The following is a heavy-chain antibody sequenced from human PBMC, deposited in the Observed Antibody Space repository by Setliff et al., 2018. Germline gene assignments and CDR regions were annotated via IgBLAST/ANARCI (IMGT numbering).Heavy chain of an antibody. CDR1: GFSFSNYG. V-gene: IGHV3-48*01. D-gene: IGHD3-22*01. J-gene: IGHJ6*03. Sequence: GGSLRFSCVVSGFSFSNYGMTWVRQAPGKGLEWISYISTSSGTRYYADSVKGRFTISRDNANQSLYLQMNSLRAEDTAVYYCARLALTGYDSSGYYYALEYYYYMDVWGKGTTVTVSS. CDR2: ISTSSGTR. CDR3: ARLALTGYDSSGYYYALEYYYYMDV.